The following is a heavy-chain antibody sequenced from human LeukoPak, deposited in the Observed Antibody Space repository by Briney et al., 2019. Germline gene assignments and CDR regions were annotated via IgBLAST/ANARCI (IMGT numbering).Heavy chain of an antibody. CDR2: NCWDSGSI. CDR1: GLPLDGYH. Sequence: GGPLTLSCAASGLPLDGYHMRWVRQAPGKGLEGVSGNCWDSGSIGHAVSVKGRLNISRDNAKNSLYLQMNSLRAEHMALYYWAEDIGRWLQVSNDMDVWGKGTTVTVSS. V-gene: IGHV3-9*03. CDR3: AEDIGRWLQVSNDMDV. D-gene: IGHD5-24*01. J-gene: IGHJ6*03.